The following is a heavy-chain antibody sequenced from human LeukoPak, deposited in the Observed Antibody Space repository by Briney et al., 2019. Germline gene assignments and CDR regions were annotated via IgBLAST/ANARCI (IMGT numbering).Heavy chain of an antibody. J-gene: IGHJ4*02. CDR1: GGSISSYS. D-gene: IGHD5-18*01. CDR3: ARSPDSVDTADY. Sequence: ETLSLTCTVSGGSISSYSMNWVRQAPGKGLEWVSSISSSSSYIYYADSVKGRFTISRDNAKNSLYLQMNSLRAEDTAVYYCARSPDSVDTADYWGQGTLVTVSS. CDR2: ISSSSSYI. V-gene: IGHV3-21*01.